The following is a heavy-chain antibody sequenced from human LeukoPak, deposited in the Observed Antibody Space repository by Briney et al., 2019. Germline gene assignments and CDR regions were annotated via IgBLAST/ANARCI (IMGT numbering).Heavy chain of an antibody. J-gene: IGHJ6*03. CDR3: TRPGVNDYGVLYYYMDV. D-gene: IGHD4-17*01. Sequence: GGSLRLSCTASGFTFGDYAMSWFRQAPGKGLEWVGFIRSKAYGGTTEYAASVKGRFTISRDDSKSIAYLQMNSLKTEDTAVYYCTRPGVNDYGVLYYYMDVWGKGTTVTVSS. CDR2: IRSKAYGGTT. V-gene: IGHV3-49*03. CDR1: GFTFGDYA.